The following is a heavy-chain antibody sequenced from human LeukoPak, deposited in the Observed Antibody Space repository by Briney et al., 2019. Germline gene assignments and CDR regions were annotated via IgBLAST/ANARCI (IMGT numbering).Heavy chain of an antibody. D-gene: IGHD3-22*01. Sequence: GGSLRLSCAASGFTFSDYYMSWIRQAPGKGLEWVSYISSSGSTIYYADSVKGRFTISRDNAKNSLYLQMNSLRAEDTAVYYCANRYYYDSSGYYHYWGQGTLVTVSS. J-gene: IGHJ4*02. V-gene: IGHV3-11*01. CDR2: ISSSGSTI. CDR1: GFTFSDYY. CDR3: ANRYYYDSSGYYHY.